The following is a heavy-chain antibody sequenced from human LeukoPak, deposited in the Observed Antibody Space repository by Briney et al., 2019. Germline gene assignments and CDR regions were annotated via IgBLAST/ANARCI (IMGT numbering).Heavy chain of an antibody. V-gene: IGHV3-11*01. CDR3: ARGGRWLQWYYFDY. CDR2: MSSRGNTI. J-gene: IGHJ4*02. Sequence: GGSLRLACTASGFTFSEHFMTWIRLAPGKGLECVSYMSSRGNTIYYADSVKGRFTISRDNAKSSLYLQMNNLGAEDTAVYYRARGGRWLQWYYFDYWGQGTVVTVSA. D-gene: IGHD5-24*01. CDR1: GFTFSEHF.